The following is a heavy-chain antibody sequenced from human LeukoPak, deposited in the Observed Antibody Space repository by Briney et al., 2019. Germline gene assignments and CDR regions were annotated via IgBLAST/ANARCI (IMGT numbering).Heavy chain of an antibody. J-gene: IGHJ3*02. CDR2: ISHSAST. V-gene: IGHV4-38-2*02. CDR3: ARQLKRGRVVTAHDAFDI. CDR1: GYSISSGYY. D-gene: IGHD2-21*02. Sequence: SETLSLNCTVSGYSISSGYYWGWIRQHPGKGLEWIGSISHSASTYYNLYLKIRVTISVDTSKHQFSLKLSSVNAADTAVYYCARQLKRGRVVTAHDAFDIWGQGTMVTVSS.